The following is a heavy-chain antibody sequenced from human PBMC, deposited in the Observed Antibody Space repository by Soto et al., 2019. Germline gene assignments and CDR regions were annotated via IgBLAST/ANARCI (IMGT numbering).Heavy chain of an antibody. CDR1: GGSFSDYY. D-gene: IGHD1-26*01. V-gene: IGHV4-34*01. Sequence: SETLSLTCAVYGGSFSDYYWSWIRQPPGKGLEWIGEINHSGSTNYNPSLKSRVTISVDTSKNQFSLRLSSVTAADTAVYYCATNYGGNYYYGMDVWGHGTTVT. CDR3: ATNYGGNYYYGMDV. CDR2: INHSGST. J-gene: IGHJ6*02.